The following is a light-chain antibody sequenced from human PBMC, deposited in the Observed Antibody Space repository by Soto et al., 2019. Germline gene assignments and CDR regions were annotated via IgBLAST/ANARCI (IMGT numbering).Light chain of an antibody. CDR3: SSYAGSNTVV. CDR1: SSDVGGYNY. J-gene: IGLJ2*01. CDR2: EVN. V-gene: IGLV2-8*01. Sequence: QSVLTQPPSASGSPGQSVTISCTGTSSDVGGYNYVSWYQQQSGKAPKLMIYEVNKRPSGVPDRFSGSKSGNTASLTVSGLQAEDEADYYCSSYAGSNTVVFGGGTKLPVL.